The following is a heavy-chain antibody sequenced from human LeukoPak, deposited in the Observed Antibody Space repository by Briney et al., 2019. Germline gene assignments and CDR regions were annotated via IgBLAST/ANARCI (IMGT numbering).Heavy chain of an antibody. D-gene: IGHD3-10*01. J-gene: IGHJ1*01. Sequence: GGSLRLSCAASGFTFSSHGMSWVRQAPGKGLEWVSTISGSGDNTYYADSVKGRFTISRDNSKNTLYLQMNSLRAEDTAVYYCAKTDLYGSGSYHQYFQHWGQGTLVTVSS. CDR1: GFTFSSHG. CDR2: ISGSGDNT. CDR3: AKTDLYGSGSYHQYFQH. V-gene: IGHV3-23*01.